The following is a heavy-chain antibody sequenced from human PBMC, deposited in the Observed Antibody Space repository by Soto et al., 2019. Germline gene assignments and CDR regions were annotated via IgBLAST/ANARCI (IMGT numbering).Heavy chain of an antibody. CDR2: IYYDGSNK. J-gene: IGHJ4*02. V-gene: IGHV3-33*01. Sequence: QVHLVESGGGVVQPGRSLRLSCAASGFSFSSYVMDWVRQAPGKGLEWVALIYYDGSNKYYADSVKGRFTISSDNSKNTLYRQMNSLRAEDTAVYDCARMINYLNDYWCQGTLFAVSS. D-gene: IGHD3-22*01. CDR3: ARMINYLNDY. CDR1: GFSFSSYV.